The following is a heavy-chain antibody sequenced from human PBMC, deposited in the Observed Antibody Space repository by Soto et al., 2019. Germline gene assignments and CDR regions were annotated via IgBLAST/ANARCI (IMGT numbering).Heavy chain of an antibody. V-gene: IGHV1-18*01. J-gene: IGHJ4*02. CDR1: VYTFTSYG. CDR2: ISAYNGNT. D-gene: IGHD3-10*01. Sequence: XSVKVSRKDSVYTFTSYGISCVRQAPGQGLEWMGWISAYNGNTNYAQKLQGRVTMTTDTSTSTAYMELRSLRSDDTAVYYCASGAPYYYGSGSYYNDQFDHWGQGPLVTVSS. CDR3: ASGAPYYYGSGSYYNDQFDH.